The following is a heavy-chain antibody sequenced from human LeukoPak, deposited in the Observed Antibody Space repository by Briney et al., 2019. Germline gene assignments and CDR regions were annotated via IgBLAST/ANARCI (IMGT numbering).Heavy chain of an antibody. J-gene: IGHJ3*02. CDR2: FYSSGST. Sequence: SETLSLTCTVSGGSISSYYWSWIRQPAGKGLEWIGRFYSSGSTNCNPSLTSRVTISLDKSKNQFSLKLTSVTAADTAVYHCARGGAAGDAFDIWGQGTMVTVSS. V-gene: IGHV4-4*07. D-gene: IGHD1-14*01. CDR3: ARGGAAGDAFDI. CDR1: GGSISSYY.